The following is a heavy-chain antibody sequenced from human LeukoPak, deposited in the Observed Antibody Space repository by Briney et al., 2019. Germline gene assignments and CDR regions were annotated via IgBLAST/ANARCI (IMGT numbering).Heavy chain of an antibody. CDR1: GGSFSGYY. CDR2: IYYSGST. J-gene: IGHJ5*02. CDR3: AREVSALFDP. V-gene: IGHV4-59*12. Sequence: SETLSLTCAVYGGSFSGYYWSWIRQPPGKGLEWIGYIYYSGSTNYNPSLKSRVTISVDTSKNQFSLKLSSVTAADTAVYYCAREVSALFDPWGQGTLVTVSS.